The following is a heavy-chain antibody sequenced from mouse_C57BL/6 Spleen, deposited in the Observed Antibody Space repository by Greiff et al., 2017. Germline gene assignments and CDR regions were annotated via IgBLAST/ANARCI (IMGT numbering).Heavy chain of an antibody. Sequence: VQLQESGPELVKPGASVKISCKASGYAFSSSWMNWVKQRPGKGLEWIGRIYPGDGDTNYNGKFKGKATLTADKSSSTAYMQLSSLTSEDSAVYFCARSREYFDYWGQGTTLTVSS. CDR3: ARSREYFDY. CDR2: IYPGDGDT. J-gene: IGHJ2*01. V-gene: IGHV1-82*01. CDR1: GYAFSSSW. D-gene: IGHD3-1*01.